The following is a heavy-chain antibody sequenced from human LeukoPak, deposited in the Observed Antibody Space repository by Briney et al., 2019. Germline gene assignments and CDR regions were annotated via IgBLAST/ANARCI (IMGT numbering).Heavy chain of an antibody. D-gene: IGHD4-23*01. J-gene: IGHJ3*02. CDR1: GYTLTELS. CDR3: ATESHFDYGGNGNAFDI. CDR2: FDPEEGET. V-gene: IGHV1-24*01. Sequence: ASVKVSCKVSGYTLTELSMHWVRQAPGKGLEWMGGFDPEEGETIYAQKFQGRVTMTEDTSTDTAYMELSSLRSEDTAVYYCATESHFDYGGNGNAFDIWGQGTMVTVSS.